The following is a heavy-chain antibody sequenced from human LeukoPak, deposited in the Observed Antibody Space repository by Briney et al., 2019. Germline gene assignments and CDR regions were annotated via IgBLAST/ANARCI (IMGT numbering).Heavy chain of an antibody. Sequence: GGSLRLSCAASGFTFSSYSMNWVRQAPGKGLEWVSSISSSSSYIYYADSVKGRLTISRDNAKNSLYLQMNSLRAEDTAVYYCARDRFGPLPDYWGQGTLVTVSS. CDR1: GFTFSSYS. CDR3: ARDRFGPLPDY. J-gene: IGHJ4*02. V-gene: IGHV3-21*01. CDR2: ISSSSSYI. D-gene: IGHD3-3*01.